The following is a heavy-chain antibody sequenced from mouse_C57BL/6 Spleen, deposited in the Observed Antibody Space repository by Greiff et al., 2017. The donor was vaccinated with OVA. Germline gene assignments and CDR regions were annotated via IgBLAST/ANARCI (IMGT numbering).Heavy chain of an antibody. CDR3: ASWKITDFAD. D-gene: IGHD2-4*01. CDR2: INPNSGCT. V-gene: IGHV1-26*01. CDR1: GYTFTDYY. Sequence: EVQLQQSGPELVKPGASVKLSCTASGYTFTDYYMNWVKQSPGKSLEWIGDINPNSGCTTYNQKFKGKATFTVDKSSSTAYMELRSLTSEDSEVYYCASWKITDFADWGQGTLVTVSA. J-gene: IGHJ3*01.